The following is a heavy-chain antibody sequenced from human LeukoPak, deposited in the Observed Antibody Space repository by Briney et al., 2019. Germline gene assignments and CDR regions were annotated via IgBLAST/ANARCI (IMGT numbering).Heavy chain of an antibody. Sequence: GGSLRLSCAASGFTFSSYEMNWVRQAPGKGLEWVSYISSSGSTIYYADSVKGRFTISRDNAKNSLHLQMNSLRAEDTAVYYCARYGYCSGGSCFNNWFDPWGQGTLVTVSS. V-gene: IGHV3-48*03. CDR1: GFTFSSYE. CDR2: ISSSGSTI. J-gene: IGHJ5*02. CDR3: ARYGYCSGGSCFNNWFDP. D-gene: IGHD2-15*01.